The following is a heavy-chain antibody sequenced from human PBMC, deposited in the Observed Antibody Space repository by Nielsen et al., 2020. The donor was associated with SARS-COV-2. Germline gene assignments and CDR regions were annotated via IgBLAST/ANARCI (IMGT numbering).Heavy chain of an antibody. V-gene: IGHV3-30-3*01. CDR1: GFTFSKFP. D-gene: IGHD6-13*01. Sequence: GGSLRLSCAASGFTFSKFPMHWVRQAPGKELEWLAIISYGGDNEHYADSVKGRFTISRDNSKNTLYPQMNSLRAEDTAVYYCAKDKVIAAAGRYYYYYYMDVWGKGTTVTVSS. CDR2: ISYGGDNE. CDR3: AKDKVIAAAGRYYYYYYMDV. J-gene: IGHJ6*03.